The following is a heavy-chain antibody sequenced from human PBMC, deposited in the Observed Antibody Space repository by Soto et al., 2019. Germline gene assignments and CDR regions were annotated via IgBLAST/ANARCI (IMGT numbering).Heavy chain of an antibody. J-gene: IGHJ1*01. Sequence: SETLSLTCTVSGDSMTSYYWGWIRQPPGRGLESIGYIYYSGHTIYNPSLESRVTISIDTSKNQFSLKLTSVTAADTAVYFCARLAGNSFFQHWGQGTLVTVSS. CDR2: IYYSGHT. CDR1: GDSMTSYY. CDR3: ARLAGNSFFQH. D-gene: IGHD6-19*01. V-gene: IGHV4-59*01.